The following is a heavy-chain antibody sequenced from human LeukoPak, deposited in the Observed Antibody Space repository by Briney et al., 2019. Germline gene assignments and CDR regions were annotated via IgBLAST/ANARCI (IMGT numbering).Heavy chain of an antibody. D-gene: IGHD3-22*01. CDR1: GFTFDDYA. CDR3: AKSGPSGYYYFDY. CDR2: ISWDGGST. V-gene: IGHV3-43D*03. J-gene: IGHJ4*02. Sequence: GGSLRLSCAASGFTFDDYAMHWVRQAPGKGLEWVSLISWDGGSTYYADSVKGRFTISRDNSKNSLYLQINSLRAEDTALYYCAKSGPSGYYYFDYWGQGTLVTVSS.